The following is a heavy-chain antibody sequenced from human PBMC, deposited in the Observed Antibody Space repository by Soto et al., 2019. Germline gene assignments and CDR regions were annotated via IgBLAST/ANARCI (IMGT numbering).Heavy chain of an antibody. V-gene: IGHV5-51*01. CDR2: IYPGDSDT. Sequence: GESLKISCKGSGYSFTSYWIGWVRQMPGKGLEWMGIIYPGDSDTRYSPSFQGQVTISADKSISTAYLQWSSLKASDTAMYYCARSPRTTMVSDSPQRGWFDPWGQGTLVTVSS. CDR1: GYSFTSYW. J-gene: IGHJ5*02. CDR3: ARSPRTTMVSDSPQRGWFDP. D-gene: IGHD3-10*01.